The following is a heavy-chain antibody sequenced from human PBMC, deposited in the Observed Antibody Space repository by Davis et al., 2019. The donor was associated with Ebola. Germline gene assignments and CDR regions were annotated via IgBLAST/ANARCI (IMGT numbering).Heavy chain of an antibody. J-gene: IGHJ6*02. D-gene: IGHD6-6*01. CDR3: ARDRGQLQSPYYYYYGMDV. V-gene: IGHV3-21*01. Sequence: PGGSLRLSCAASGFTFSSYSMNWVRQAPGKGLEWVSSISSSSSYIYYADSVKGRFTISRDNAKNSLYLQMNSLRAEDTAVYYCARDRGQLQSPYYYYYGMDVWGQGTTVTVSS. CDR2: ISSSSSYI. CDR1: GFTFSSYS.